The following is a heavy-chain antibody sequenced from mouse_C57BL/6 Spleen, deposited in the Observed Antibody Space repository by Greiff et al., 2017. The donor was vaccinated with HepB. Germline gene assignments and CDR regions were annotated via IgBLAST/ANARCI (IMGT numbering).Heavy chain of an antibody. CDR3: ARPGYYGSSSYAMDY. CDR2: ISSGSSTI. Sequence: VQLKESGGGLVKPGGSLKLSCAASGFTFSDYGMHWVRQAPEKGLEWVAYISSGSSTIYYADTVKGRFTISRDNAKNTLFLQMTSLRSEDTAMYYCARPGYYGSSSYAMDYWGQGTSVTVSS. CDR1: GFTFSDYG. D-gene: IGHD1-1*01. V-gene: IGHV5-17*01. J-gene: IGHJ4*01.